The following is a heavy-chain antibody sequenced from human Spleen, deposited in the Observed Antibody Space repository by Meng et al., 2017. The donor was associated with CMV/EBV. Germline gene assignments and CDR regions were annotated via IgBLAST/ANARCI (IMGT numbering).Heavy chain of an antibody. J-gene: IGHJ4*02. CDR1: GFTFDDYA. V-gene: IGHV3-9*01. Sequence: GGSLRLSCAASGFTFDDYAMHWVRQAPGKGLEWVSGISCNSGSIGYADSVKGRFTISRDNAKNSLYLQMNSLRAEDTALYYCAAYYDSSGYELDYWGQGTLVTVSS. D-gene: IGHD3-22*01. CDR2: ISCNSGSI. CDR3: AAYYDSSGYELDY.